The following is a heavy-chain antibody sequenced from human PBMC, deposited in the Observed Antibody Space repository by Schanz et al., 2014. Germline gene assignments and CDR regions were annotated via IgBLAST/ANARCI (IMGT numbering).Heavy chain of an antibody. CDR1: GYTFTTYY. D-gene: IGHD5-12*01. Sequence: QVQLVQSGAEVKKPGASVKVYCKASGYTFTTYYLHWVRQAPGQGLEWMGIINPTGGSTTYAEKFLGRVTMTRDTSTSTVYMELSSLTSEDTAVYYCARGGGYELLENWFDPWGQGTLVTVSS. CDR2: INPTGGST. CDR3: ARGGGYELLENWFDP. V-gene: IGHV1-46*01. J-gene: IGHJ5*02.